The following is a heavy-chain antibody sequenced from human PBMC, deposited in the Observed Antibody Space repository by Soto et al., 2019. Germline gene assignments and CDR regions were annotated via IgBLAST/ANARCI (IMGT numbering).Heavy chain of an antibody. Sequence: VASVKVSCKVSGYTLTELSMHWVRQAPGKGLEWMGGFDPEDGETIYAQKFQGRVTMTEDTSTDTAYMELSSLRSEDTAVYYCATDVLAASKYDYWGQGTLVTVSS. CDR3: ATDVLAASKYDY. CDR2: FDPEDGET. V-gene: IGHV1-24*01. CDR1: GYTLTELS. D-gene: IGHD6-6*01. J-gene: IGHJ4*02.